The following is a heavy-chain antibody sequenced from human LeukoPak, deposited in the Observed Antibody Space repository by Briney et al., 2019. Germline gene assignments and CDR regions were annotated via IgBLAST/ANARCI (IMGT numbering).Heavy chain of an antibody. D-gene: IGHD5-18*01. Sequence: SQTPSLTCGISGDSVSSNSAAWNWIRQSPSRGLEWLGRTYYRSKWYSEYAVSVKSRITIKSDTSKNQFSLELNSMTPEDTAVYYCARDVDTGTRYWGQGTLVTVSS. CDR3: ARDVDTGTRY. CDR1: GDSVSSNSAA. J-gene: IGHJ4*02. CDR2: TYYRSKWYS. V-gene: IGHV6-1*01.